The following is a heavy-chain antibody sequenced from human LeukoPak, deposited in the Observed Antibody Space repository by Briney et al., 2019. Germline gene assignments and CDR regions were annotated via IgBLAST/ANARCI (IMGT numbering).Heavy chain of an antibody. D-gene: IGHD6-13*01. CDR3: AKTTYSSSWYTSS. V-gene: IGHV3-30*02. J-gene: IGHJ4*02. Sequence: GGSLRLSCAASGFTFSSYGTHWVRQAPGKGPEWVAFIRYDGSNKYYADSVKGRFTISRDNSKNTLYLQMNSLRAEDTAVYYCAKTTYSSSWYTSSWGQGTLVTVSS. CDR1: GFTFSSYG. CDR2: IRYDGSNK.